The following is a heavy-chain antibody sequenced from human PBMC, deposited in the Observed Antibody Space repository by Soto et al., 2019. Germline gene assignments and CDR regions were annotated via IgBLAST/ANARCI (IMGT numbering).Heavy chain of an antibody. J-gene: IGHJ6*02. CDR3: ASVNDYTFYYYYGMDV. Sequence: GGSLRLSCAGSGFTFSRDSMNWVRQAPGKGLEWVSSISSSSSYIYYADSVKGRFTISRDNAKNSLYLQMNSLRAEDTAVYYCASVNDYTFYYYYGMDVWGQGTTVTVSS. CDR1: GFTFSRDS. D-gene: IGHD4-4*01. V-gene: IGHV3-21*01. CDR2: ISSSSSYI.